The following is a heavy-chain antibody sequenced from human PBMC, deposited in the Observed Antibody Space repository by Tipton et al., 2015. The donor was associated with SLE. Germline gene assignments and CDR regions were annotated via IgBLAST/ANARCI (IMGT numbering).Heavy chain of an antibody. CDR1: GFTFSNYW. Sequence: SLRLSCAASGFTFSNYWMTWVRQAPGKGLEWVANIKLDGSEKYYVDSVRGRFTISRDNAKNSLYLQMSSLKAEDTALYYCATNIPPRFLSNWGQGTLVTVSS. CDR2: IKLDGSEK. J-gene: IGHJ4*02. CDR3: ATNIPPRFLSN. D-gene: IGHD2-21*01. V-gene: IGHV3-7*01.